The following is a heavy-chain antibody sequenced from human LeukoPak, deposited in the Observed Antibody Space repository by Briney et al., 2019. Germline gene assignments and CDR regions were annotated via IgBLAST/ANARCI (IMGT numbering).Heavy chain of an antibody. V-gene: IGHV3-23*01. CDR3: AKDNLLYGSGSYSDY. J-gene: IGHJ4*02. D-gene: IGHD3-10*01. CDR2: ISGSGGST. CDR1: GFTFSGYA. Sequence: GGSLRLSCAASGFTFSGYAMSWVRQAPGKGLEWVSAISGSGGSTYYADSVKGRFTISRDNSKNTLYLQMNSLRAEDTAVYYCAKDNLLYGSGSYSDYWGQGTLVTVSS.